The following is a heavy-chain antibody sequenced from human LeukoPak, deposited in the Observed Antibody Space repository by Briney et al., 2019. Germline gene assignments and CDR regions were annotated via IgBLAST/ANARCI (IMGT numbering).Heavy chain of an antibody. CDR1: GFTFSSYA. V-gene: IGHV3-30*14. CDR2: ISYDGSNK. Sequence: GGSLRLSCAASGFTFSSYAMHWVRQAPGKRLEWVAVISYDGSNKYYADSVKGRFIISRDNSKSTLYLQMNSLKTDDTAVYYCARSPDFPYYFDSWGQGALVSVSS. J-gene: IGHJ4*02. CDR3: ARSPDFPYYFDS. D-gene: IGHD2-21*02.